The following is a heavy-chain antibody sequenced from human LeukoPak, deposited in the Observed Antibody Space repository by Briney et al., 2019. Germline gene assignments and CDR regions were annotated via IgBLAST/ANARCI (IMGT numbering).Heavy chain of an antibody. Sequence: GRSLRLSCAASGCTFSSYAMHWVRQAPGKGLEWVAVISYDGSNKYYADSVKGRLTISRDNSKNTLYLQMNSLRAEDTAVYYCARDQGSLFGELLYYFDYWGQGTLVTVSS. D-gene: IGHD3-10*01. CDR2: ISYDGSNK. V-gene: IGHV3-30*04. CDR3: ARDQGSLFGELLYYFDY. CDR1: GCTFSSYA. J-gene: IGHJ4*02.